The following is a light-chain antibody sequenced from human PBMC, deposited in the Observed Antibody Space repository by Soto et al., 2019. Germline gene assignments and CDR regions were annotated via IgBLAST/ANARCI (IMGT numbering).Light chain of an antibody. CDR2: DVS. CDR1: SSDVGTYDF. J-gene: IGLJ1*01. CDR3: CLYAATFYV. Sequence: QSALTQPLSGSGSPGQSVTISCTGTSSDVGTYDFVSWYQQHPGKAPRLMIFDVSERPSGVPDRFSGSKSGNTASLTISGLQAEDEAHYYCCLYAATFYVFGTATKLTVL. V-gene: IGLV2-11*01.